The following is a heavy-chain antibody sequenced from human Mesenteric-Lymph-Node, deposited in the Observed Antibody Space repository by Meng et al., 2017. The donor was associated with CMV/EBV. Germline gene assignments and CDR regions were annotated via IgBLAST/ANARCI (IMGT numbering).Heavy chain of an antibody. J-gene: IGHJ4*02. V-gene: IGHV3-74*01. CDR3: ARGPIETFYY. CDR2: INSDGSST. D-gene: IGHD1-26*01. CDR1: GFSFSSYW. Sequence: GGSLRLSCAASGFSFSSYWMHWVRQVSGKGLGWVSRINSDGSSTSYANSVKGRFTISRDNAKNTLHLQMDSLRDEDTAVYYCARGPIETFYYWGQGTLVTVSS.